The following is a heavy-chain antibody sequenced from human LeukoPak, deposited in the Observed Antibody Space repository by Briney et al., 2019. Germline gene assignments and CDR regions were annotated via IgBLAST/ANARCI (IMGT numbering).Heavy chain of an antibody. CDR3: ARDGATGVLDH. D-gene: IGHD4/OR15-4a*01. CDR1: GGSINSSSYS. CDR2: IYYSGST. Sequence: SQTLSLTCTVSGGSINSSSYSWSWIRQPPGKGLEWIGYIYYSGSTCYNPSLKSRVAISLDTSENQFSLNLTSVTAADTAVYFCARDGATGVLDHWDLGTLVTVSS. V-gene: IGHV4-31*03. J-gene: IGHJ4*02.